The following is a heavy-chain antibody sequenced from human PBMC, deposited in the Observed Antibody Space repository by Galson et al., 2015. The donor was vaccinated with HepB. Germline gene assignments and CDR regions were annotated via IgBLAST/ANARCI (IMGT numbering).Heavy chain of an antibody. CDR3: ATAPSYSGSYGSPEGY. CDR2: FDPEDGET. D-gene: IGHD1-26*01. V-gene: IGHV1-24*01. CDR1: GYTLTELS. Sequence: SVKVSCKVSGYTLTELSMHWVRQAPGKGLEWMGGFDPEDGETIYAQKFQGRVTMTEDTSTDTAYMELSSLRSEDTAVYYCATAPSYSGSYGSPEGYWGQGTLVTVSS. J-gene: IGHJ4*02.